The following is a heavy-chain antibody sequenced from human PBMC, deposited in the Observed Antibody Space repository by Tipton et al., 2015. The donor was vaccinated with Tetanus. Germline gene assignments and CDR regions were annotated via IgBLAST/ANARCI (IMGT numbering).Heavy chain of an antibody. V-gene: IGHV4-38-2*01. CDR3: ARVSRFGDCGGDCYPYNWFDP. D-gene: IGHD2-21*02. J-gene: IGHJ5*02. CDR2: IYHSGST. Sequence: TLSLTCAVSGYSISSGYYWGWIRQPPGKGLEWIGSIYHSGSTYYNPSLKSRVTISVDTSKNQFSLKLSSVTAADTAVYYCARVSRFGDCGGDCYPYNWFDPWGQGTLVTVSS. CDR1: GYSISSGYY.